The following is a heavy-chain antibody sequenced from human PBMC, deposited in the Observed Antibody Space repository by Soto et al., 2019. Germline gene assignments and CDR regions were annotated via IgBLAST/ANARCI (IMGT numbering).Heavy chain of an antibody. CDR2: ICHSGST. J-gene: IGHJ3*02. D-gene: IGHD3-22*01. Sequence: SETPSLTRAVSGGSICRSCWWHWARQPPGKGLEWIGEICHSGSTNYNPSLKSRVTISVDRSKNQFSLQLSSVTAADTAVYYCARSNCDSSAYYPSIWGQGTMVT. CDR3: ARSNCDSSAYYPSI. V-gene: IGHV4-4*02. CDR1: GGSICRSCW.